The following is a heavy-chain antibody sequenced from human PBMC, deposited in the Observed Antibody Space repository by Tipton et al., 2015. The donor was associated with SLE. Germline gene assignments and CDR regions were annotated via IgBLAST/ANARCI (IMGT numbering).Heavy chain of an antibody. D-gene: IGHD5-12*01. CDR2: IYHSGST. CDR3: AKGNSGRGFDY. CDR1: GGSISGSMYY. Sequence: TLSLTCSVSGGSISGSMYYWAWVRQSPRKGLEWIGNIYHSGSTNYNPSLKSRVTISVDTSKNQFSLRLGSVTAADTAVYYCAKGNSGRGFDYWGQGTLVTVSS. V-gene: IGHV4-39*07. J-gene: IGHJ4*02.